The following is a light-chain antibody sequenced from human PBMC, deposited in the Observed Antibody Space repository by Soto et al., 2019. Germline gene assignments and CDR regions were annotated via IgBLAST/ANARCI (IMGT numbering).Light chain of an antibody. V-gene: IGLV3-1*01. CDR3: QAWDSSTVV. Sequence: SYELTRQPSVSVSPGQTASITCSGDKLGDKYACWYQQKPGQSPVLVIYQDTKRPSGIPERFSGSNSGNTATLTISGTQAMEEADYYCQAWDSSTVVFGGGTKLTVL. J-gene: IGLJ2*01. CDR2: QDT. CDR1: KLGDKY.